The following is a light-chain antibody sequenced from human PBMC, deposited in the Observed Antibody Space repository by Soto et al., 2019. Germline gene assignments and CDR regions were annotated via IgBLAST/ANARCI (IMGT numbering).Light chain of an antibody. Sequence: QAVVTQPPSVSGAPGQRVTISCTGSSSNIGAGYHVHWYQQLPGTAPKLLIYGNSNRPSGVPDRFSGSKSGTSASLAITGLQAEDGADYYCQSYDSSLSGSVFGGGTKVTVL. CDR2: GNS. CDR1: SSNIGAGYH. J-gene: IGLJ3*02. CDR3: QSYDSSLSGSV. V-gene: IGLV1-40*01.